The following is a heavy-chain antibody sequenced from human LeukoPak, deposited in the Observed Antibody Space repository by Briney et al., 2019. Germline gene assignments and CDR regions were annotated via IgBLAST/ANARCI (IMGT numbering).Heavy chain of an antibody. CDR1: GYSITSAYY. Sequence: PSESLSLTYAVSGYSITSAYYWASIRQPPGKGLECIGSIYHSGSTYYNPSLKSRVTISVDTSKNEFSLKLSSVTTADTAVYYCARGRTPTRITIFGVVKGDYFDYWGQGTLVTVSS. CDR2: IYHSGST. V-gene: IGHV4-38-2*01. CDR3: ARGRTPTRITIFGVVKGDYFDY. D-gene: IGHD3-3*01. J-gene: IGHJ4*02.